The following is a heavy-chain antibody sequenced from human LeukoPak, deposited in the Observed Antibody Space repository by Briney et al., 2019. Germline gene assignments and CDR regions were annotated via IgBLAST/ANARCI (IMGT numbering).Heavy chain of an antibody. CDR1: GYTFTSYY. CDR2: INPSGGST. J-gene: IGHJ4*02. V-gene: IGHV1-46*01. Sequence: ASVKVSCKASGYTFTSYYMHWVRQAPGQGLEWMGIINPSGGSTSYAQKFQGRVTMTTDTSTSTAYMELRSLRSDDTAVYYCARERFYSSGSKSNRVDYWGQGTLVTVSS. D-gene: IGHD6-19*01. CDR3: ARERFYSSGSKSNRVDY.